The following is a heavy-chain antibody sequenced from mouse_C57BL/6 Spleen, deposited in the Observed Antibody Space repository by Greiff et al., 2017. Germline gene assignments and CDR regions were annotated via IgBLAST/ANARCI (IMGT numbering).Heavy chain of an antibody. CDR2: ISSGSSTI. V-gene: IGHV5-17*01. Sequence: EVQLVESGGGLVKPGGSLKLSCAASGFTFSDYGMHWVRQAPEKGLEWVADISSGSSTIYYADTVKGSFTISRDNAKNTLFLQMTSLRSEDTAMYYCARGRITTVVADYWGQGTTLTVSS. CDR1: GFTFSDYG. CDR3: ARGRITTVVADY. D-gene: IGHD1-1*01. J-gene: IGHJ2*01.